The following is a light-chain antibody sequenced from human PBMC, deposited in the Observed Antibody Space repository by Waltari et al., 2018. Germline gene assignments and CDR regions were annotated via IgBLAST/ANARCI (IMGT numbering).Light chain of an antibody. J-gene: IGLJ2*01. V-gene: IGLV2-11*01. CDR1: SSDLGGYNY. Sequence: QSALTQPRSVSGSPGQSAAISCTGTSSDLGGYNYVPWYQQHPGKPPKLMIYAVTKRPSGVPDRFSGSKSGNTASLTISGLQADDEADYYCCSYAGPFGGGTKLTVL. CDR3: CSYAGP. CDR2: AVT.